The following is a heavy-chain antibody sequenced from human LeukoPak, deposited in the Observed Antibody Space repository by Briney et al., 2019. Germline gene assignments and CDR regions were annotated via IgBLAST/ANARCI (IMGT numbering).Heavy chain of an antibody. D-gene: IGHD3-9*01. J-gene: IGHJ4*02. CDR1: GFTFSSYW. CDR3: AKYGLGGNNYDILTGIGYYFDY. V-gene: IGHV3-74*01. CDR2: IDTDGTGT. Sequence: GGSLRLSCAASGFTFSSYWMHWVRQAPGKGLVWVSRIDTDGTGTTYADSVKGRFTISRDNAKNTLYLQMDSLRAEDTAVYYCAKYGLGGNNYDILTGIGYYFDYWGQGTLVTVSS.